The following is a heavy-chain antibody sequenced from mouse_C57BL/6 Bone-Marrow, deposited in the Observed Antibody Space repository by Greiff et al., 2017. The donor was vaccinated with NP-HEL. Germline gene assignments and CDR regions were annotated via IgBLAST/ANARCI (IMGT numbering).Heavy chain of an antibody. D-gene: IGHD1-1*01. Sequence: QVQLKESGAELVRPGTSVKMSCKASGYTFTNYWIGWAKQRPGHGLEWIGDIYPGGGYTNYNEKFKGKATLTADKSSSTAYMQFSSLTSEDSAIYYCARVVATNAMDYWGQGTSVTVSS. V-gene: IGHV1-63*01. CDR1: GYTFTNYW. CDR3: ARVVATNAMDY. J-gene: IGHJ4*01. CDR2: IYPGGGYT.